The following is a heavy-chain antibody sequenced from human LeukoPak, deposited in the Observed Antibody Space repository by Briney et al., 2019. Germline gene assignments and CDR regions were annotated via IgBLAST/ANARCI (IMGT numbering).Heavy chain of an antibody. J-gene: IGHJ4*02. D-gene: IGHD5-24*01. CDR3: ARVSAGWLQSLGY. CDR1: GYTFTSYD. CDR2: MNRNSGNT. Sequence: ASVKVSCKASGYTFTSYDINWVRQAPGQGLEWMGWMNRNSGNTGYAQEFQGRVTLTRNTSISTAYMELSSLRSEDTAVYYCARVSAGWLQSLGYWGQGTLVTVSS. V-gene: IGHV1-8*01.